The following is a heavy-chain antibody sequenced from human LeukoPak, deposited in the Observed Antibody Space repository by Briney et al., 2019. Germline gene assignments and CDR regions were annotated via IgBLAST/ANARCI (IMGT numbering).Heavy chain of an antibody. V-gene: IGHV3-21*01. CDR3: ARDSRWLVPEDLYYYGMDV. D-gene: IGHD6-19*01. CDR1: GFTFSSYS. Sequence: GGSLRLSCAASGFTFSSYSMNWVRQAPGKGLEWVSSISSSSSYIYYADSVKGRFTISRDNAKNSLYLQTNSLRAEDTAVYYCARDSRWLVPEDLYYYGMDVWGQGTTVTVSS. CDR2: ISSSSSYI. J-gene: IGHJ6*02.